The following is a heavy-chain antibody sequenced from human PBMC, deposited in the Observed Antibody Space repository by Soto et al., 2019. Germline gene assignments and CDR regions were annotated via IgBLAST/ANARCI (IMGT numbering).Heavy chain of an antibody. Sequence: GESLKISCKGSGYSFTSYWIGWVRQMPGKGLEWMGIIYPGDSDTRYSPSFQGQVTISADKSISTAYLQWSSLKASDTAMYYCARSGYYYDSSGYYYVFGFDYWGQGTLVTVSS. CDR1: GYSFTSYW. J-gene: IGHJ4*02. V-gene: IGHV5-51*03. D-gene: IGHD3-22*01. CDR2: IYPGDSDT. CDR3: ARSGYYYDSSGYYYVFGFDY.